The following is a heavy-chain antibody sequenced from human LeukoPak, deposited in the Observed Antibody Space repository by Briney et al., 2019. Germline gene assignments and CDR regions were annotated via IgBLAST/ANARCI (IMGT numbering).Heavy chain of an antibody. CDR1: GGSFSGYY. V-gene: IGHV4-34*01. CDR2: INHSGST. D-gene: IGHD1-26*01. CDR3: ARIQDGELLSAYSDY. Sequence: SETLSLTCAVYGGSFSGYYWSWIRQPPGKGLEWIGEINHSGSTNYNPSLKSRVTISVDTSKNQFSLKLSSVTAADTAVYYCARIQDGELLSAYSDYWGQGTLVTVSS. J-gene: IGHJ4*02.